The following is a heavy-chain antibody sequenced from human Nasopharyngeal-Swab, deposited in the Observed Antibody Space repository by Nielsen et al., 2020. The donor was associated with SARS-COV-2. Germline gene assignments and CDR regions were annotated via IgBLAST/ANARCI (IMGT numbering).Heavy chain of an antibody. J-gene: IGHJ6*03. CDR2: IDHSGTT. CDR3: AGPFGVVIPYYMDV. CDR1: AGSFAGYS. D-gene: IGHD3-3*01. V-gene: IGHV4-34*01. Sequence: GSLRLSCEVYAGSFAGYSWSWIRQPPGKGLEWIGEIDHSGTTNYNPSLKSRVTISIDTSKNQFSLKVNSVTAADTAVYYCAGPFGVVIPYYMDVWGKGTTVTVSS.